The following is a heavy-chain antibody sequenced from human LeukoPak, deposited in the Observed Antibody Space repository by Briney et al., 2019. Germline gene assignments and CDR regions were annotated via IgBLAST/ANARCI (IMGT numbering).Heavy chain of an antibody. Sequence: PSETLSLTCAVYGGSFSGYYWSWIRQPPGKGLEWIGEINHSGSTNYNPSLKSRVTISVDTSKNLFSLKLSSVTAADTAVYYCACNPAYCSSTSCYQSAFDIWGRGTMVTVSS. V-gene: IGHV4-34*01. CDR1: GGSFSGYY. CDR2: INHSGST. CDR3: ACNPAYCSSTSCYQSAFDI. J-gene: IGHJ3*02. D-gene: IGHD2-2*01.